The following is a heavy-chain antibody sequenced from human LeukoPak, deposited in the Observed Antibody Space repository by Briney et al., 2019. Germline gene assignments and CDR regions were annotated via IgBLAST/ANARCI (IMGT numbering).Heavy chain of an antibody. CDR3: ARLGYSSSWYHDY. CDR2: ISSSGSTI. D-gene: IGHD6-13*01. CDR1: GFTFSSYE. Sequence: GGSLRLSCTASGFTFSSYEMNWVRQAPGKGLEWVSYISSSGSTIYYADSVKGRFTISRDNAKNSLYLQMNSLRAEDTAVYYCARLGYSSSWYHDYWGQGTLVTVSS. V-gene: IGHV3-48*03. J-gene: IGHJ4*02.